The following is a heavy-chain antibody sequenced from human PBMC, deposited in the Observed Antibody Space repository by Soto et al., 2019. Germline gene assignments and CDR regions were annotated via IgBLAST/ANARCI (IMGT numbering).Heavy chain of an antibody. D-gene: IGHD2-2*02. CDR3: ARGQGAAIGDYYYHGMDV. V-gene: IGHV3-73*02. J-gene: IGHJ6*02. Sequence: EVQLVESGRGLVQPGGSLKLSCGASGVIFIGSAIQRVRQVSGKGLEWVGRIRSRANNFSTSSAASVKGRFTFSRDDSKNTAYLQMTTLKPEDTAIYYCARGQGAAIGDYYYHGMDVWGQGTTVTVSS. CDR1: GVIFIGSA. CDR2: IRSRANNFST.